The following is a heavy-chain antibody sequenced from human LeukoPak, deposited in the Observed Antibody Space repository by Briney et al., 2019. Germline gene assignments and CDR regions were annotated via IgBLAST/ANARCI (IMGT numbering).Heavy chain of an antibody. CDR1: GFTFSSYA. D-gene: IGHD2-21*02. V-gene: IGHV3-23*01. Sequence: GGSLRLSCVVSGFTFSSYAMSWVRQAPVKGLEWVSAISGSGGSTYYADSVKGRFTISRDNSKNTLYVQMNRLRAEDTAVYYCAKGVGTFDYWGQGTLVTVSS. CDR3: AKGVGTFDY. CDR2: ISGSGGST. J-gene: IGHJ4*02.